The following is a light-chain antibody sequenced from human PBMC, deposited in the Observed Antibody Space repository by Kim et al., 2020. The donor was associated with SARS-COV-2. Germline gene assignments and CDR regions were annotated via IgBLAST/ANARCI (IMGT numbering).Light chain of an antibody. Sequence: EIVMTQSPATLSVSPGERATLSCRASQSVSSNLAWYQQKPGQAPRLLTYGASTRATGIPARFRGSGSGTEFTLTISSLQSEDFAVYYCQQYNNWPSWTFGQGTKLEI. J-gene: IGKJ2*02. CDR3: QQYNNWPSWT. V-gene: IGKV3-15*01. CDR1: QSVSSN. CDR2: GAS.